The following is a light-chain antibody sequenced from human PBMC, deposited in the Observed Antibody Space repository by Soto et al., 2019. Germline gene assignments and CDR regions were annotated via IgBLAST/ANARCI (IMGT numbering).Light chain of an antibody. J-gene: IGKJ1*01. CDR1: QSVSNSY. CDR3: HQHCTTPWT. V-gene: IGKV3-20*01. CDR2: CSS. Sequence: MHSPSTLSFPPGEGDTLYLSVCQSVSNSYLAWYQQKPGQAPRLLIYCSSSSATGIPDRFSGSRSGTTFSLTIISRQHADVVVSYYHQHCTTPWTFGQGTKVDIK.